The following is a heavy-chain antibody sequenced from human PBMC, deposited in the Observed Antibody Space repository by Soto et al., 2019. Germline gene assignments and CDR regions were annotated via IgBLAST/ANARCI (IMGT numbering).Heavy chain of an antibody. Sequence: GGSLRLSCAASGFTFSSYSMNWVRQAPGKGLEWVSYISSSSSTIYYADSVKGRFTISRDNAKNSLYLQMNSLRDEDTAVFYCARDSPITIFGVVYEDAFDIWGQGTMVTVSS. V-gene: IGHV3-48*02. CDR3: ARDSPITIFGVVYEDAFDI. CDR1: GFTFSSYS. CDR2: ISSSSSTI. J-gene: IGHJ3*02. D-gene: IGHD3-3*01.